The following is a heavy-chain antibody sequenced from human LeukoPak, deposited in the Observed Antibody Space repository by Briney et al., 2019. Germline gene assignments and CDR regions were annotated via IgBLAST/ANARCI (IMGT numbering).Heavy chain of an antibody. J-gene: IGHJ4*02. D-gene: IGHD3/OR15-3a*01. CDR1: GFTFSDFY. CDR2: ISEDGRIT. Sequence: PGGSLRLSCAASGFTFSDFYMTWIRQAPGKGLEWISYISEDGRITYYADSLKGRFTISRDNAKNSLYLQVDSLRADDTAVYFCARRGNTDSWTVLIDYWGQGTLVTVSS. V-gene: IGHV3-11*01. CDR3: ARRGNTDSWTVLIDY.